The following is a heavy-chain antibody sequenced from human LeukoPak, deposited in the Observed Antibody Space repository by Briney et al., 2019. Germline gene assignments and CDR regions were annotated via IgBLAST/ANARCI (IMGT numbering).Heavy chain of an antibody. V-gene: IGHV4-39*07. J-gene: IGHJ4*02. Sequence: SETLSLTCTVSGGSISSKTHFWGWIRQPPGKGLEWIGNIFYSGSTYYNPSLKSRVTLSIDTSKNQLSLKLRSVTAADTAVYYCARDPVYYYDDGGSYNDPPFDYWGQGILVTVSS. CDR3: ARDPVYYYDDGGSYNDPPFDY. CDR2: IFYSGST. CDR1: GGSISSKTHF. D-gene: IGHD3-22*01.